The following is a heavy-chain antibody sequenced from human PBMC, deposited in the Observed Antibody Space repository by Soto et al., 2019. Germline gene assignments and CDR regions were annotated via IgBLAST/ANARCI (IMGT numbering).Heavy chain of an antibody. CDR1: DASINSGGYY. CDR2: IYYSGTT. D-gene: IGHD2-21*02. J-gene: IGHJ4*02. CDR3: ARGLIVMLAGIEELINSHFDS. Sequence: SETLSLTCTVSDASINSGGYYWSWILQHPGKGLEWIGFIYYSGTTYYNPSLKSRVTTSVDTSKNQFSLRLSSVTAADTAVYYCARGLIVMLAGIEELINSHFDSWGQGTPVTVSS. V-gene: IGHV4-31*03.